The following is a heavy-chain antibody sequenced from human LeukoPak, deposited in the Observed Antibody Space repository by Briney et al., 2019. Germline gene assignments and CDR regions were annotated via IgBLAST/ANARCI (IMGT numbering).Heavy chain of an antibody. Sequence: ASVKVSCKASGYTFTSYYMHWVRQAPGQGLEWMGIINPSGGSTSYAQKFQGRVTMTRDMSTRTVYMELSSLRSEDTAVYYCTRSPYSSSWLLYFWGKGTLVTGCS. CDR3: TRSPYSSSWLLYF. CDR1: GYTFTSYY. V-gene: IGHV1-46*01. CDR2: INPSGGST. D-gene: IGHD6-13*01. J-gene: IGHJ4*02.